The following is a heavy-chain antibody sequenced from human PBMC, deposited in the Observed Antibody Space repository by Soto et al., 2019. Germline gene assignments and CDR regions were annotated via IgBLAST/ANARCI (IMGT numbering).Heavy chain of an antibody. J-gene: IGHJ4*02. Sequence: GGSLRLSCIPSGFIVSHNYMSWVRQAPGTGLEWVSVIYSSGATYYADSVKGRFTISRDDSKNTLYLQMNSLRAEDTAVYYCARGITGTTFDYWGQGTLVTVSS. CDR3: ARGITGTTFDY. CDR2: IYSSGAT. CDR1: GFIVSHNY. V-gene: IGHV3-53*01. D-gene: IGHD1-20*01.